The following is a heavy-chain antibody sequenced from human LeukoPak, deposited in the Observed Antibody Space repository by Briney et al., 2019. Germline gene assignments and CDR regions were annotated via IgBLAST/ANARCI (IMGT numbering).Heavy chain of an antibody. Sequence: GGSLGLSCAASGFTLIGYSMNWVRQAPGKGLEWVSYINSSSGTIIYADSVKGRFTMQMNSLRAEDTSVYYCAKEGDNTGYRYFYDWGQGTLVTVSS. CDR2: INSSSGTI. J-gene: IGHJ4*02. V-gene: IGHV3-48*01. CDR3: AKEGDNTGYRYFYD. CDR1: GFTLIGYS. D-gene: IGHD3-22*01.